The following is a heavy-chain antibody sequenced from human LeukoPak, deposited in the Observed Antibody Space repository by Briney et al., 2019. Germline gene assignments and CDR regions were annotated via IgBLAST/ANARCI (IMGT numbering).Heavy chain of an antibody. J-gene: IGHJ5*02. CDR3: ARGEKMATIKSRFDP. V-gene: IGHV1-24*01. Sequence: ASVKVSCKVSGYTLTELSMHWVRQAPGKGLEWMGGFDPEDGETIYAQKFQGRVTMTEDTSTDTAYMELSSLRSEDTAVYYCARGEKMATIKSRFDPWGQGTLVTVSS. D-gene: IGHD5-24*01. CDR1: GYTLTELS. CDR2: FDPEDGET.